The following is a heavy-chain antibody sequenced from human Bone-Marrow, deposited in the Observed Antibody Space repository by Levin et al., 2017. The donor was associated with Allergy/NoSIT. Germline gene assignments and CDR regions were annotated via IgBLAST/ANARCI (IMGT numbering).Heavy chain of an antibody. J-gene: IGHJ4*02. CDR3: ARAGRYDY. Sequence: SETLSLTCTVSGDSISSSNYYWGRIRQPPGKGLEWIGSIYYSGNTYYNPSLKSRLTISVDTSKNQFSLKLRSVTAADTAVYYCARAGRYDYWGQGTLVTVSS. CDR1: GDSISSSNYY. V-gene: IGHV4-39*07. CDR2: IYYSGNT. D-gene: IGHD3-9*01.